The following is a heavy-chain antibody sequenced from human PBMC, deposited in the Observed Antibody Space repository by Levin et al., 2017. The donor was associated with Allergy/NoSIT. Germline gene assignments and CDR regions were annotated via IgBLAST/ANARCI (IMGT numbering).Heavy chain of an antibody. V-gene: IGHV4-30-4*01. CDR2: IYYSGNT. D-gene: IGHD2-21*01. CDR3: ARVMWPDNWFDP. CDR1: GDSISSGDNY. Sequence: SETLSLTCTVSGDSISSGDNYWGWIRQPPGKDLEWIGHIYYSGNTDYNPSLKSRVTMSVDTSKNQFSLKLSSGTAADTAVYYCARVMWPDNWFDPWGQGTLVTVSS. J-gene: IGHJ5*02.